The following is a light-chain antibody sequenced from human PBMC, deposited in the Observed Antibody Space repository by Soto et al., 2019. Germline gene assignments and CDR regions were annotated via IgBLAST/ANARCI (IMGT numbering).Light chain of an antibody. Sequence: IMLYQSPATLSASVGERATLSCRASQSVSRNLAWYQQKPGQAPRLLIYGASNRATGIPDRFSGSGSGTEFTLTISSLQSEDFAVYYCQQYNNWPPGWTFGQGTKVDIK. V-gene: IGKV3D-15*01. CDR2: GAS. CDR1: QSVSRN. J-gene: IGKJ1*01. CDR3: QQYNNWPPGWT.